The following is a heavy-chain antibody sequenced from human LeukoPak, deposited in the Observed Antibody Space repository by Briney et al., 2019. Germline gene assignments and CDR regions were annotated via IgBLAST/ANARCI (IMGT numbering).Heavy chain of an antibody. CDR3: ATWSNAWEFDY. J-gene: IGHJ4*02. Sequence: GGSLRLSCAASGFTFSSSWMTWVRQAAGKGLEGVAHINEDGSDKYYVDSVTGRFSISRDNTKNSLYLQMSSLRAEDTAVYYCATWSNAWEFDYWGQGTLVSVSS. D-gene: IGHD1-26*01. CDR2: INEDGSDK. CDR1: GFTFSSSW. V-gene: IGHV3-7*03.